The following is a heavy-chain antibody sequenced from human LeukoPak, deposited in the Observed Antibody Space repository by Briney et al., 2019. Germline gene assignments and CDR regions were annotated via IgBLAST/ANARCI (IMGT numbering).Heavy chain of an antibody. CDR1: SGSISSGSSY. CDR3: ARDGVAAHWFDP. V-gene: IGHV4-39*07. CDR2: IYYSGST. J-gene: IGHJ5*02. D-gene: IGHD6-6*01. Sequence: SETLSLTCTVSSGSISSGSSYWGWIRQPPGKGLEWIGSIYYSGSTYYNPSLKSRVTLSVDTSKNQFSLKVTSVTAADTAVYYCARDGVAAHWFDPWGQGTLVTVSS.